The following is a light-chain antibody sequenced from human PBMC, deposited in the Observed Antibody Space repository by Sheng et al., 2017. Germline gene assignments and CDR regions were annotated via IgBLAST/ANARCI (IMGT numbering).Light chain of an antibody. Sequence: LVLTQSPSASASLGASVKLTCTLSSGHSSYAIAWHQQQPEKGPRYLMKLNSDGSHSKGDGIPDRFSGSSSGAERYLTISSLQSEDEGDYYCQTWGTGTVVFGGGTKLTVL. V-gene: IGLV4-69*02. CDR1: SGHSSYA. CDR3: QTWGTGTVV. J-gene: IGLJ2*01. CDR2: LNSDGSH.